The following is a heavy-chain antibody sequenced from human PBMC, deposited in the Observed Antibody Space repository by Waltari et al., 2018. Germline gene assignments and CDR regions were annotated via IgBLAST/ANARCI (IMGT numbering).Heavy chain of an antibody. D-gene: IGHD3-10*01. CDR1: GDSIIGYF. CDR2: IHSTGNS. CDR3: ARDRVESEFYYYYHMDV. Sequence: QVQLQESGPGLLKSSGTLSLTCSVSGDSIIGYFLSWVRQPAGKKMEWIGRIHSTGNSDPNPSLKSRISMSVDTSKNQVSLNLTSVTAADTAVYYCARDRVESEFYYYYHMDVWGRGTAVIISS. V-gene: IGHV4-4*07. J-gene: IGHJ6*03.